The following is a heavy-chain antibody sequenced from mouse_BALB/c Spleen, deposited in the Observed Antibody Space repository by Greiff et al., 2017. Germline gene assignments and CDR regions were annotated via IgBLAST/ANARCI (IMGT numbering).Heavy chain of an antibody. CDR3: ARGGLGYYDY. J-gene: IGHJ2*01. CDR2: IYPGDGDT. D-gene: IGHD1-2*01. CDR1: GYAFSSSW. Sequence: QVQLQQSGPELVKPGASVKISCKASGYAFSSSWMNWVKQRPGQGLEWIGRIYPGDGDTNYNGKFKGKATLTADKSSSTAYMQLSSLTSVDSAVYFCARGGLGYYDYWGQGTTLTVSS. V-gene: IGHV1-82*01.